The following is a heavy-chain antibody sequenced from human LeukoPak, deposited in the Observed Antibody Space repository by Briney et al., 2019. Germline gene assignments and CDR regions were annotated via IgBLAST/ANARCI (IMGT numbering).Heavy chain of an antibody. CDR2: INTNTGNP. V-gene: IGHV7-4-1*02. CDR3: AKEGQYSSSWYLGY. J-gene: IGHJ4*02. Sequence: ASVTVSCTASGYTFTSYAMNWVRQAPGQGLEWMGWINTNTGNPTYAQGFTGRFVFSLDTSVSTAYLQISSLKAEDTAVYYCAKEGQYSSSWYLGYWGQGTLVTVSS. D-gene: IGHD6-13*01. CDR1: GYTFTSYA.